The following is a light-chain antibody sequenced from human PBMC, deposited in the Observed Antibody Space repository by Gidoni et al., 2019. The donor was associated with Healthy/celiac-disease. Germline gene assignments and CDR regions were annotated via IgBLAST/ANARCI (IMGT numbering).Light chain of an antibody. J-gene: IGLJ2*01. V-gene: IGLV2-14*01. CDR3: SSYTSSNTVV. Sequence: QSALTQPASVSGSPGQSITISCTVSSSDVGGYNYVSWYQQHPGKAPKLMIYDVSNRPSGVSNRFSGSKSGNTASLTISGLQAEDEADYYCSSYTSSNTVVFGGGTKLTVL. CDR1: SSDVGGYNY. CDR2: DVS.